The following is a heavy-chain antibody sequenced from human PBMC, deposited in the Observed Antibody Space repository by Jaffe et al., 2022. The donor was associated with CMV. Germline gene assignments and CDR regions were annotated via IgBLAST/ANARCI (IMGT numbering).Heavy chain of an antibody. Sequence: QVQLQQWGAGLLKPSETLSLTCAVYGGSFSGYYWSWIRQPPGKGLEWIGEINHSGSTNYNPSLKSRVTISVDTSKNQFSLKLSSVTAADTAVYYCARGRVMITFGGVIVYNFYYYYYMDVWGKGTTVTVSS. V-gene: IGHV4-34*01. J-gene: IGHJ6*03. CDR2: INHSGST. CDR1: GGSFSGYY. CDR3: ARGRVMITFGGVIVYNFYYYYYMDV. D-gene: IGHD3-16*02.